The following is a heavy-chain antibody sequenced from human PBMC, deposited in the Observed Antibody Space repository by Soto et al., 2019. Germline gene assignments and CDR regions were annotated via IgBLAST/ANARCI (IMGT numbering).Heavy chain of an antibody. CDR2: IYYSGST. D-gene: IGHD3-22*01. CDR3: ARDMGDSSGYYYVDAFDI. CDR1: GGSISSYY. Sequence: PSETLSLTCTVSGGSISSYYWSWIRQPPGKGLEWIGYIYYSGSTNYNPSLKSRVTISVDTSKNQFSLKLSSVTAADTAVYYCARDMGDSSGYYYVDAFDIWGQGTMVT. V-gene: IGHV4-59*01. J-gene: IGHJ3*02.